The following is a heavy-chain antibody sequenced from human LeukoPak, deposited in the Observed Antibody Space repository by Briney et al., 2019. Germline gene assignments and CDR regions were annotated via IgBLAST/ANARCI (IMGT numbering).Heavy chain of an antibody. CDR2: ISYDGSNK. V-gene: IGHV3-30*03. D-gene: IGHD2-8*01. Sequence: PGRSLRLSCAAFGFTFSSYGMHWVRQAPGKGLEWVAVISYDGSNKYYADSVKGRFTISRDNSKNTLYLQMNSLRAEDTAVYYCARAQLMGNYFDYWGQGTLVTVSS. CDR1: GFTFSSYG. J-gene: IGHJ4*02. CDR3: ARAQLMGNYFDY.